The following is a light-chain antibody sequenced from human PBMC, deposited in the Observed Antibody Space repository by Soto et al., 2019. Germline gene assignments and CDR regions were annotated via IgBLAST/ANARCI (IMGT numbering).Light chain of an antibody. Sequence: DIQMTQSPSALSASVGDRVTITCRASQTISTYLNWYQQKPGKAPKLLIYAASTLQSGVPSRFSGSGSGTDFTLTISSLQPEDFATYHCQQNLAIPYTFGQGTRLEIK. CDR3: QQNLAIPYT. CDR1: QTISTY. CDR2: AAS. V-gene: IGKV1-39*01. J-gene: IGKJ2*01.